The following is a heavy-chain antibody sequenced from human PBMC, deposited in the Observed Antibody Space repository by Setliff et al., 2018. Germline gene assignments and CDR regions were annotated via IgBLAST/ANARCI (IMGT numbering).Heavy chain of an antibody. V-gene: IGHV1-69*13. Sequence: SVKVSCKASGGTFSSYAISWVRQAPGQGLEWMGGIIPIFGTANYAQKFQGRVTITADESTSTAYMELSSLRSEDTAVYYCARDLIDPDYGDYLSFYYYGMDVWGQGTTVTSP. CDR2: IIPIFGTA. CDR1: GGTFSSYA. CDR3: ARDLIDPDYGDYLSFYYYGMDV. D-gene: IGHD4-17*01. J-gene: IGHJ6*02.